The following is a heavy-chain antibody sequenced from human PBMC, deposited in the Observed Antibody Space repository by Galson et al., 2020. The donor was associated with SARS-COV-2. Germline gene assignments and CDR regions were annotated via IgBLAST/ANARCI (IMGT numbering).Heavy chain of an antibody. D-gene: IGHD6-13*01. Sequence: SETLSFTCVISGDSVSSDNAWLWIRQSPSRGLEWLARTYYRSKWYNDYAVSLKSRITINADTSRNQFSLQMSSVTPEDTAVYYCVRQQNRAFDSWGRGTLVTVSS. CDR2: TYYRSKWYN. CDR1: GDSVSSDNA. CDR3: VRQQNRAFDS. V-gene: IGHV6-1*01. J-gene: IGHJ4*02.